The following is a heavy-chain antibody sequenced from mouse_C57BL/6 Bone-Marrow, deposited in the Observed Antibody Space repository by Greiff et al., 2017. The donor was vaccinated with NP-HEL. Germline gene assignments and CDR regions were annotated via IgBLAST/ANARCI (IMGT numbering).Heavy chain of an antibody. D-gene: IGHD1-1*01. J-gene: IGHJ1*03. V-gene: IGHV5-16*01. CDR3: ARDYGSSYVGWYFDV. Sequence: VQLKESEGGLVQPGSSMKLSCTASGFTFSDYYMAWVRQVPEKGLEWVANINYDGSSTYYLDSLKSRFIISRDNAKNILYLQMSSLKSEDTATYYCARDYGSSYVGWYFDVWGTGTTVTVSS. CDR2: INYDGSST. CDR1: GFTFSDYY.